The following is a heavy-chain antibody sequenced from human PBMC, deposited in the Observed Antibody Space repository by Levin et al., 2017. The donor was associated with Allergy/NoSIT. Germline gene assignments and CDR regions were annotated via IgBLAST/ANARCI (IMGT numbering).Heavy chain of an antibody. CDR1: GFTFSSYW. CDR3: ARLPSRYTAEYFQH. J-gene: IGHJ1*01. D-gene: IGHD3-16*02. CDR2: IKQDGSEK. V-gene: IGHV3-7*01. Sequence: TGGSLRLSCAASGFTFSSYWMSWVRQAPGKGLEWVANIKQDGSEKYYVDSVKGRFTISRDNAKNSLYLQMNSLRAEDTAVYYCARLPSRYTAEYFQHWGQGTLVTVSS.